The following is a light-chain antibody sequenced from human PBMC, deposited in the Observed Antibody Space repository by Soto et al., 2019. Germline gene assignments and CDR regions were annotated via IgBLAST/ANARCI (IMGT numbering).Light chain of an antibody. Sequence: DIVMTQSVDSLAVSLGERATINCKSSQSVLHSSNNKNYLTWYQQKPGQPPKLLIYWASTRESGVPDRFSGSWSGTDFTLTISSLQAEDVAVYYCQQYYSIPPTFGQGTKVEIK. CDR2: WAS. CDR1: QSVLHSSNNKNY. CDR3: QQYYSIPPT. J-gene: IGKJ1*01. V-gene: IGKV4-1*01.